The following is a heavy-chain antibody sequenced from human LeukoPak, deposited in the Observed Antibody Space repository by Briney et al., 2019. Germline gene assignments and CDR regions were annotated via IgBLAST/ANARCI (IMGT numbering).Heavy chain of an antibody. D-gene: IGHD6-13*01. CDR1: GFTFSSYS. J-gene: IGHJ4*02. CDR2: ISSSSSTI. V-gene: IGHV3-48*04. Sequence: GGSLRLSCAASGFTFSSYSMNWVRQAPGKGLEWVSYISSSSSTIYYADSVKGRFTISRDNAKNSLYLQMNSLRAEDTAVYYCASLEGYSSSWYVGYWGQGTLVTVSS. CDR3: ASLEGYSSSWYVGY.